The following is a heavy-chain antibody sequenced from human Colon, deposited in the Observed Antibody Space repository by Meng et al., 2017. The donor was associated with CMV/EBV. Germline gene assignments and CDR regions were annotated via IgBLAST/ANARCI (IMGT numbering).Heavy chain of an antibody. J-gene: IGHJ4*02. CDR1: GIPLRSSG. CDR2: IRHDGSNE. D-gene: IGHD2-21*01. V-gene: IGHV3-30*02. CDR3: ARDKGVRTFDT. Sequence: QVRLGAVGGGVVQLGESLRLVCAASGIPLRSSGMHWVRQAPGKGLEWVALIRHDGSNEYYAESVRGRFTISRDNSKNTVYLQMNSLRSEDTAVYYCARDKGVRTFDTWGQGILVTVSS.